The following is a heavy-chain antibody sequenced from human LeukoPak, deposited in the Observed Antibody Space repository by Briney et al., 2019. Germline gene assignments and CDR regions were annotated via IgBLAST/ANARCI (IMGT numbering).Heavy chain of an antibody. CDR3: ARDPASGGFDS. D-gene: IGHD2-15*01. J-gene: IGHJ4*02. Sequence: GGSLRLSCAASGFTFSSYSMNWVRQAPGKGLEWVSYISSSSDTIYYADSVKGRFTISRDNAKRSLYLQRNSLRDEDTAVYYCARDPASGGFDSWGQGILVTVSS. CDR1: GFTFSSYS. CDR2: ISSSSDTI. V-gene: IGHV3-48*02.